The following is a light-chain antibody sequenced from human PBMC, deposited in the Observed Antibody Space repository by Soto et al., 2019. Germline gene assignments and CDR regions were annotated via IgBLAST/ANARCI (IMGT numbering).Light chain of an antibody. Sequence: QLVLTQSPSASASLGASVKLTCTLSSGHSNYAIAWHQQQSEKGPRYLMKLNSDGSHSKGDGIPDRCSGSSSGAERYLTISSLQSEDEGDYYCQTWGSGIVVFGGGTKLTVL. CDR1: SGHSNYA. CDR2: LNSDGSH. J-gene: IGLJ2*01. CDR3: QTWGSGIVV. V-gene: IGLV4-69*01.